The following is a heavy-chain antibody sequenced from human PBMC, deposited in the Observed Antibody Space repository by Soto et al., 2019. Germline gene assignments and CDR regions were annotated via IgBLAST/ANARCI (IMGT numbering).Heavy chain of an antibody. V-gene: IGHV4-30-2*01. D-gene: IGHD1-7*01. CDR1: CVSVFSGAYS. J-gene: IGHJ3*02. CDR2: IYRSGST. CDR3: ARGGRSNYDAFDI. Sequence: SLTLSLTRALSCVSVFSGAYSWIWIRQPPGKGLEWIGFIYRSGSTYYNPSLKSRVTISVDRSKNQFSLKLSSVTAADTAVYYCARGGRSNYDAFDIWGQGTMVT.